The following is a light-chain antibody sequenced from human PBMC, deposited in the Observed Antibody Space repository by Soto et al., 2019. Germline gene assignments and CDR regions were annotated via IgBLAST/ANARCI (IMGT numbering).Light chain of an antibody. Sequence: HSVLTQPPSVSGAPGQRVTISCTGSSSNIGAGYDVQWYQQLPGTAPKLLIYGNSNRPSGVPDRFSGSKSGTSASLAITGLQDEDEADYYCQSYDSSLSGVFGGGTKLTVL. V-gene: IGLV1-40*01. CDR3: QSYDSSLSGV. CDR2: GNS. CDR1: SSNIGAGYD. J-gene: IGLJ3*02.